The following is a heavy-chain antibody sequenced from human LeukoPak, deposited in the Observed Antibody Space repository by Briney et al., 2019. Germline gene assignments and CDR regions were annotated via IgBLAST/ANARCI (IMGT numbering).Heavy chain of an antibody. J-gene: IGHJ4*02. CDR2: INWNGGST. V-gene: IGHV3-20*04. Sequence: PGGSLRLSCAASGFTFDDYGMSWVRQAPGKGLEWVSGINWNGGSTGYADSVKGRFTISRDNSKNTLYLQMNSLRAEDTAVYYCARNRNTAAAGSSYFDYWGQGTLVTVSS. D-gene: IGHD6-13*01. CDR1: GFTFDDYG. CDR3: ARNRNTAAAGSSYFDY.